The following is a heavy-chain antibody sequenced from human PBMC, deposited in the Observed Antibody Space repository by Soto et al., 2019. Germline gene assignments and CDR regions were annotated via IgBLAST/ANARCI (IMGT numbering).Heavy chain of an antibody. V-gene: IGHV4-59*12. CDR3: ARVNYGGEYYYYGMDV. Sequence: SETPSLARAVPDASIGRSLWRWIPQPPGKGLEWIGYIYYSGSTNYNPSLKSRVTISVDRSKNQFSLKLSSVTAADTAVYYCARVNYGGEYYYYGMDVWCKGTTVT. CDR2: IYYSGST. D-gene: IGHD3-10*01. CDR1: DASIGRSL. J-gene: IGHJ6*04.